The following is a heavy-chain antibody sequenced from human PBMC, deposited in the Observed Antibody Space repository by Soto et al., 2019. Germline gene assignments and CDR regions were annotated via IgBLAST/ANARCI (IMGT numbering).Heavy chain of an antibody. CDR2: IYYSGST. CDR1: GGSISSSSYH. Sequence: SETLSLTCTVSGGSISSSSYHWGWIRQPPGKGLEWIGSIYYSGSTYYNPSLKSRVTISVDTSKNQFSLKLSSVTAADTAVYYCARARAYCGGDCQVFDYWGQGTLVTVSS. D-gene: IGHD2-21*02. V-gene: IGHV4-39*07. CDR3: ARARAYCGGDCQVFDY. J-gene: IGHJ4*02.